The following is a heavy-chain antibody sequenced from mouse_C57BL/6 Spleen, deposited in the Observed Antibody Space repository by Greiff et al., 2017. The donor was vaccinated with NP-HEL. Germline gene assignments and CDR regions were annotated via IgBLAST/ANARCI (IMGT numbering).Heavy chain of an antibody. CDR3: AGLIYYDYEGYFDY. D-gene: IGHD2-4*01. Sequence: QVQLQQSGPELVKPGASVKISCKASGYAFSSSWMNWVKQRPGKGLEWIGRIYPGDGDTNYHGKFKGKATLTADKSSSTAYMQLSSLTSEDSAVYFCAGLIYYDYEGYFDYWGQGTTLTVSS. J-gene: IGHJ2*01. V-gene: IGHV1-82*01. CDR1: GYAFSSSW. CDR2: IYPGDGDT.